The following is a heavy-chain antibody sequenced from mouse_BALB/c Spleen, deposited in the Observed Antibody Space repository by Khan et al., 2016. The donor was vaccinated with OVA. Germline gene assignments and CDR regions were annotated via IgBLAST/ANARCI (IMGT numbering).Heavy chain of an antibody. Sequence: VQLQESGAELAKPGASVKMSCKASGYTFINYWILWVKQRPGQGLEWIGYINPSTGYTEYNQNFKDKATLTADKSSSTAYMQLSSLTSEDSAVYYYARRDLRWDFDYWGQGTTLTVSS. V-gene: IGHV1-7*01. D-gene: IGHD1-1*01. CDR1: GYTFINYW. J-gene: IGHJ2*01. CDR3: ARRDLRWDFDY. CDR2: INPSTGYT.